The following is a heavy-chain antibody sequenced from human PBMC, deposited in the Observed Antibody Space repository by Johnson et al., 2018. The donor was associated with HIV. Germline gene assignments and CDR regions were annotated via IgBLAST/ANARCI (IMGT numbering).Heavy chain of an antibody. CDR1: GFTFSSYW. Sequence: VQVVESGGGLVQPGGSLRLSCAASGFTFSSYWMTWVRQAPGKGLEWVANIKQHGSEKYYVDSVKGRFTISRDNAKNSLYLQMNSLRAEDTAVYYCAKVGIAAAEGAFDIWGQGTMVTVSS. V-gene: IGHV3-7*01. CDR2: IKQHGSEK. CDR3: AKVGIAAAEGAFDI. J-gene: IGHJ3*02. D-gene: IGHD6-13*01.